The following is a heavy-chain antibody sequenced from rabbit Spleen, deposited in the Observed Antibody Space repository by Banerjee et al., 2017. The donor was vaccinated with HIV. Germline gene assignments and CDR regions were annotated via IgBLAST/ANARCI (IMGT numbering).Heavy chain of an antibody. J-gene: IGHJ4*01. V-gene: IGHV1S40*01. CDR1: GFSFSSSDY. CDR3: ASAYSDIYFNL. Sequence: QSLEESGGDLVKPGASLTLTCTASGFSFSSSDYMCWVRQAPGKGLEWISCIAGGSSDFTYSATWAKGRFTCSKTSSTTVTLQMTSLTVADTATYFCASAYSDIYFNLWGPGPLVTVS. CDR2: IAGGSSDFT. D-gene: IGHD6-1*01.